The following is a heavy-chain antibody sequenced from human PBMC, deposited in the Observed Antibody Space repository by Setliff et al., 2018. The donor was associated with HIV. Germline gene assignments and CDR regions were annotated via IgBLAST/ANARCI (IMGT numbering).Heavy chain of an antibody. Sequence: LSLTCAVYGGSFSGYYWSWIRQPPGKGLEWIGYIYYSGSTNYNPSLKSRVTISVDTSKNQFSLKLSSVTAADTAVYYCARSNYYDSSGYLITLFDYWGQGTLVTVSS. CDR1: GGSFSGYY. CDR2: IYYSGST. V-gene: IGHV4-59*01. CDR3: ARSNYYDSSGYLITLFDY. J-gene: IGHJ4*02. D-gene: IGHD3-22*01.